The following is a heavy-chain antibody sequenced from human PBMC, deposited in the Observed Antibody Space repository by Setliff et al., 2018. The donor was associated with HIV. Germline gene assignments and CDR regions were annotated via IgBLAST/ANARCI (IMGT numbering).Heavy chain of an antibody. CDR1: EYSFTSYD. CDR3: ARGAWYSSGWYSSRYMDV. J-gene: IGHJ6*03. CDR2: LNPNSHNT. Sequence: SVKVSCKPSEYSFTSYDINWVRQATGQGLEWMGWLNPNSHNTGYAQKFQGRVAMTGDTSISTAYMVLSNLKSEDTAVYYCARGAWYSSGWYSSRYMDVWGKGTTVTVSS. V-gene: IGHV1-8*01. D-gene: IGHD6-19*01.